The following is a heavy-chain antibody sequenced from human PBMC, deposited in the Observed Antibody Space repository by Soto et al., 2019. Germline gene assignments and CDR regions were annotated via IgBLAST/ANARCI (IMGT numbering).Heavy chain of an antibody. CDR1: GGTFSSYA. D-gene: IGHD3-22*01. CDR2: IIPIFGRA. J-gene: IGHJ4*02. V-gene: IGHV1-69*01. Sequence: QVQLVQSGAEVKKPGSSVKVSCKASGGTFSSYAISWVRQAPGQGLEWMGGIIPIFGRANYAQKFQGRVTITADESTITAYVALSSLRSEDTAVYYCARSSSEGGYLDYWGQGSMVTVSS. CDR3: ARSSSEGGYLDY.